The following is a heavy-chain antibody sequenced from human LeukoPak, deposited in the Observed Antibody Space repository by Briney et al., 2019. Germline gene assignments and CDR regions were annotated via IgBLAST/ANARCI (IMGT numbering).Heavy chain of an antibody. V-gene: IGHV3-23*01. D-gene: IGHD4-23*01. CDR1: GFTIGGFA. CDR3: ARDDYGGTDY. J-gene: IGHJ4*02. Sequence: PGGSLRLSCAASGFTIGGFAMTWVRQAPGKGLEWVSSIGSDYKTHYSESVKGRFAISRDNSKNTLSLQMNSLRAEDTAMYYCARDDYGGTDYWGQGTMVTVSS. CDR2: IGSDYKT.